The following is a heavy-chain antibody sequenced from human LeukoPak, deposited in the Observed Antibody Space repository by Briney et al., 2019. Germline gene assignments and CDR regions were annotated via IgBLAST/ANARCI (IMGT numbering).Heavy chain of an antibody. D-gene: IGHD1-26*01. Sequence: ESLRLSCAASGFTFSSYEMKWVRQPPGKGLGWDGPNHYSGSTYYKPSLKSRVTISVDTAKNQFSLKLSSVTAADTAVYYCARQVVGAQYYYYYYMDVWGKGTPVTISS. J-gene: IGHJ6*03. CDR1: GFTFSSYE. CDR3: ARQVVGAQYYYYYYMDV. V-gene: IGHV4-59*05. CDR2: NHYSGST.